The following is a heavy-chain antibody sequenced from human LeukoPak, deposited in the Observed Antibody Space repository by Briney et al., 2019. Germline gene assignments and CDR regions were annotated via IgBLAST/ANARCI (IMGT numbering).Heavy chain of an antibody. CDR2: INPNSGGT. J-gene: IGHJ5*02. CDR1: GYTFTGYY. CDR3: ARGGDVWFGELLYNWFDP. Sequence: ASVKVSCKASGYTFTGYYMHWVRQAPGQGLEWMGWINPNSGGTNYAQKFQGRVTMTRDTSISTAYMELSRLRSDDTAVYYCARGGDVWFGELLYNWFDPWGQGTLVTVSS. V-gene: IGHV1-2*02. D-gene: IGHD3-10*01.